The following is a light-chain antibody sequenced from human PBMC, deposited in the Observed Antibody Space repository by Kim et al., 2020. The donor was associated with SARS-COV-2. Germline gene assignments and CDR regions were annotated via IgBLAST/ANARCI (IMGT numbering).Light chain of an antibody. CDR1: QSLVHSGGNTF. V-gene: IGKV2-30*02. J-gene: IGKJ2*01. CDR2: TVS. Sequence: VLTQSPLSLLVTLGQPASISCRSSQSLVHSGGNTFLNWFQQRPGQSPRRLIYTVSNRDSGVPDRFSGSGSGTSFTLKIRRVEDEDVGVYYCKQGTIGPYTFGQENKLE. CDR3: KQGTIGPYT.